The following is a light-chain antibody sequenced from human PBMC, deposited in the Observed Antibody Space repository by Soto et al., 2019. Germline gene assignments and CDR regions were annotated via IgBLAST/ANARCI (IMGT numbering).Light chain of an antibody. CDR3: AAWDDSLNGHV. V-gene: IGLV1-44*01. CDR1: SSNIGSYT. J-gene: IGLJ1*01. CDR2: TTD. Sequence: LAQPPSASGTPGQRVTISCSGSSSNIGSYTVHWFQQLPGAAPKPLIYTTDQRPSGVPDRFSGSKSGTSASLAISGLQSEDEADYYCAAWDDSLNGHVFGSGTKVTVL.